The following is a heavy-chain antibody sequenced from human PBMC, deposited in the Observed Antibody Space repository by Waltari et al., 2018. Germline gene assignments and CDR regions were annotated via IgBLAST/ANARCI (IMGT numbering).Heavy chain of an antibody. CDR3: ARVGDSSGWYGAFDI. Sequence: QVQLQESGPGLVKPSETLSLTCTVSGGSISSHYWSWIRQPPGKGLEWIGYIYYSRSTNHNPSLKSRVTISVDTSKNQFSLKLSSVTAADTAVYYCARVGDSSGWYGAFDIWGQGTMVTVSS. D-gene: IGHD6-19*01. CDR1: GGSISSHY. CDR2: IYYSRST. J-gene: IGHJ3*02. V-gene: IGHV4-59*11.